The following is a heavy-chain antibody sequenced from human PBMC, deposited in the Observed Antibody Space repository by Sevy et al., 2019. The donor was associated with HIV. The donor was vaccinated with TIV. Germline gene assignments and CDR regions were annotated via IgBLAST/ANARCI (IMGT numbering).Heavy chain of an antibody. V-gene: IGHV3-21*01. CDR2: ISSSNSYI. CDR3: ASNGDYNSQADY. CDR1: GFTFSNYR. D-gene: IGHD4-17*01. Sequence: GGSLRLSCPASGFTFSNYRMNWVRQAPGKGLEWVSSISSSNSYIYYADSVKGRFTISRDNAKNSLYLQMNSLRAEDTAVYYCASNGDYNSQADYWGQGTLVTVSS. J-gene: IGHJ4*02.